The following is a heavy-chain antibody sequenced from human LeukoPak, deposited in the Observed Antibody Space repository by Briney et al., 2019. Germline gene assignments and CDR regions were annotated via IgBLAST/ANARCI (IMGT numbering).Heavy chain of an antibody. CDR3: ASTSITMVRGVAKYNWFDP. CDR2: ISSSGST. V-gene: IGHV4-61*02. Sequence: SQTLSLTCTVSGDSISSGDYYWSWIRQPAGKGLEWIGRISSSGSTNYNPSLKSRVTISVDTSKNQFSLKLSSVTAADTAVYYCASTSITMVRGVAKYNWFDPWGQGTLVTVSS. CDR1: GDSISSGDYY. D-gene: IGHD3-10*01. J-gene: IGHJ5*02.